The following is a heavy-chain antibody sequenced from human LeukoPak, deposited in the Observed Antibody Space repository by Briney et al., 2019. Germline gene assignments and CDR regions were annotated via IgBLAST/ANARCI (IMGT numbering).Heavy chain of an antibody. CDR1: GFNFRTFW. J-gene: IGHJ3*02. Sequence: GGSLRLSCAASGFNFRTFWMAWVRQAPGKGLEWVANIKTDGSEKYYVGSVKGRFTISRDNAENSLYLQMNSLRAEDTAVYYCARSPYYYDSSGYFPVPGAFDIWGQGTMVTVSS. CDR2: IKTDGSEK. D-gene: IGHD3-22*01. CDR3: ARSPYYYDSSGYFPVPGAFDI. V-gene: IGHV3-7*03.